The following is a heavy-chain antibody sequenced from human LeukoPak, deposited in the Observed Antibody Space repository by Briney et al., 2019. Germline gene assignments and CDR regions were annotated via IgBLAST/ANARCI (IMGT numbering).Heavy chain of an antibody. D-gene: IGHD5-18*01. V-gene: IGHV3-15*01. J-gene: IGHJ4*02. Sequence: PGGSLRLSCAASGFTFTNSWVNWVRQAPGKGLEWVGRIKSKTDGGTTDYAAPVKGRFTISRDDSKNTLYLQMNSLNSEDTAVYYCTTNGRYSSLDYWGQGTLVTVSS. CDR3: TTNGRYSSLDY. CDR1: GFTFTNSW. CDR2: IKSKTDGGTT.